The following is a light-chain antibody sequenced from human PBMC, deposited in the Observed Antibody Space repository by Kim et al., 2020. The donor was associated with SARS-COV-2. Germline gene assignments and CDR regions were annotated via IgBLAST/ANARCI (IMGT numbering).Light chain of an antibody. V-gene: IGLV1-36*01. CDR2: YND. CDR3: ATWDDSLYSVL. CDR1: SFNIGSNY. J-gene: IGLJ2*01. Sequence: RHRVTISCSGNSFNIGSNYVNWYQHVPGKAPELLIYYNDLVSSGVSDRYSGSKSGTSASLAISGLQSDDEADYYCATWDDSLYSVLIGGGTQLTVL.